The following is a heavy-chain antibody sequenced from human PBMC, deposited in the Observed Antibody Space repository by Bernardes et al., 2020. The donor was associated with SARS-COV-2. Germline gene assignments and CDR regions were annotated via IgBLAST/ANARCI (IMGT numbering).Heavy chain of an antibody. CDR1: GGSVSSDTYY. Sequence: SETLSLTCTVSGGSVSSDTYYWNWLRQPPGMGLEWIGYVYYSGSTKYSPSLKSRVTISADTSKNQFSLKLSSVTAADTAVYYCARLDQGLDYWGQGTPVTVSS. J-gene: IGHJ4*02. V-gene: IGHV4-61*01. CDR3: ARLDQGLDY. CDR2: VYYSGST.